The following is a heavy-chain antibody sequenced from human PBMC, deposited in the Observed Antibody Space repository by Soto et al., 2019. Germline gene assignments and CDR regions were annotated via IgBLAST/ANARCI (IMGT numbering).Heavy chain of an antibody. Sequence: GGSLRLSCAASGFTFSSYGMHWVRQAPGKGLEWVAVIWYDGSNKYYADSVKGRFTISRDNSKNTLYLQMNSLRAEDTAVYYCARDNALMVHAIPHSHSYYYGMDVWGQGTTVTVYS. CDR1: GFTFSSYG. CDR3: ARDNALMVHAIPHSHSYYYGMDV. D-gene: IGHD2-8*01. CDR2: IWYDGSNK. J-gene: IGHJ6*02. V-gene: IGHV3-33*01.